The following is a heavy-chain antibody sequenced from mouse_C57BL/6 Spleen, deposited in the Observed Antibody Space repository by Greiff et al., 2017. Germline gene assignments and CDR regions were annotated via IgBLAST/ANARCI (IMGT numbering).Heavy chain of an antibody. J-gene: IGHJ1*03. Sequence: QVQLKQPGAELVRPGSSVKLSCKASGYTFTSYWMHWVKQRPIQGLEWIGNIDPSDSETHYNQKFKDKATLTVDKSSSKDYMQLSCLTSEVSAVYYDARKGCDVAFDVGGTGTTVTVSS. CDR2: IDPSDSET. CDR3: ARKGCDVAFDV. CDR1: GYTFTSYW. V-gene: IGHV1-52*01.